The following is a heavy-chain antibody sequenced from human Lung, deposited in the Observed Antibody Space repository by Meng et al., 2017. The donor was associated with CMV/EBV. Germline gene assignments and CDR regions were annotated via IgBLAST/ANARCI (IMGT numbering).Heavy chain of an antibody. J-gene: IGHJ4*02. V-gene: IGHV4-4*03. CDR2: IDDSGST. D-gene: IGHD1-26*01. CDR3: ARGKQDAWELLAY. Sequence: SRPRPLKPPDTLSLPSAVCVHSLHNNLRWTGVRQPPGKGLGWIGEIDDSGSTNYNPSLNNRISISLDKSKNHFSLKVNSVTAADTAVYYCARGKQDAWELLAYWGQGALVTVSS. CDR1: VHSLHNNLR.